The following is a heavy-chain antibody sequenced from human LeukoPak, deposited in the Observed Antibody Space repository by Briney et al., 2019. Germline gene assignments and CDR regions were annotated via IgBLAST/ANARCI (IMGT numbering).Heavy chain of an antibody. Sequence: SETLSLTCTVSGGSISSYYWSWIRQPPGKGLEWIGYIYYSGSTNYNPSLKSRVTISVDTSKNQFSLKLSSVAAADTAVYYCARVEGLYCSGGSCYSSYYYYYMDVWGKGTTVTVSS. V-gene: IGHV4-59*01. CDR1: GGSISSYY. CDR2: IYYSGST. CDR3: ARVEGLYCSGGSCYSSYYYYYMDV. J-gene: IGHJ6*03. D-gene: IGHD2-15*01.